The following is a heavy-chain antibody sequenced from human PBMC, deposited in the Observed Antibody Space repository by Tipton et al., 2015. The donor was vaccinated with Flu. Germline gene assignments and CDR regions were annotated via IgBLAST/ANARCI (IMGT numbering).Heavy chain of an antibody. CDR2: MYVSGST. CDR1: GGSMSSFY. CDR3: ARGSYGELLYFDY. J-gene: IGHJ4*02. V-gene: IGHV4-4*07. D-gene: IGHD1-26*01. Sequence: TLSLTCTVSGGSMSSFYWTWIRQPAGKGLEWIGRMYVSGSTKYNPSLKSRVTMSVDTSKKHFSLNLSSVIAADTAMYYCARGSYGELLYFDYWGQGTLGIVSS.